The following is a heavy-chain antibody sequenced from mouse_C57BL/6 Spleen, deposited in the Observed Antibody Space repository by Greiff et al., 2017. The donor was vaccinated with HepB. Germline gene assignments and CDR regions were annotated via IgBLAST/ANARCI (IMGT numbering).Heavy chain of an antibody. Sequence: VQLQQSGAELVRPGTSVKVSCKASGYAFTNYLIEWVKQRTGQGLEWIGVINPGSGGTNYNEKFKGKATLTADKSSSTAYMQLSSLTSEDSAVYFCARGGDFQRFDYWGQGTTLTVSS. CDR3: ARGGDFQRFDY. CDR1: GYAFTNYL. J-gene: IGHJ2*01. V-gene: IGHV1-54*01. CDR2: INPGSGGT.